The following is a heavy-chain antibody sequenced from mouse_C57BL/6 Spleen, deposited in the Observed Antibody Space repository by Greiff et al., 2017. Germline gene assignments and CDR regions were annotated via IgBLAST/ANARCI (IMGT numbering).Heavy chain of an antibody. J-gene: IGHJ2*01. V-gene: IGHV1-18*01. CDR1: GYTFTDYN. Sequence: VQLKQSGPELVKPGASVKIPCKASGYTFTDYNMDWVKQSHGKSLEWIGDINPNNGGTIYNQKFKGKATLTVDKSSSTAYMELRSLTSEDTAVYYCARSYGGGNWFDYWGQGTTLTVSS. CDR3: ARSYGGGNWFDY. D-gene: IGHD4-1*01. CDR2: INPNNGGT.